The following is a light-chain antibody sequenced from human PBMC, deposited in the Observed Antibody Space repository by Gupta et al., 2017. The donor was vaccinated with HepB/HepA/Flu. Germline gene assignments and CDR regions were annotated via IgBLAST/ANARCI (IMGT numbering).Light chain of an antibody. CDR1: SANIGSNT. V-gene: IGLV1-44*01. CDR3: AAWDDSLKAHVV. CDR2: SNN. Sequence: QSVLTHTPPAYCPPRPQTAHSCLISSANIGSNTLNWYQQLPGTAPKLLLYSNNQRPSGVPDRFSGSKSGTSASLPISGLQSEDEADYYCAAWDDSLKAHVVFGGGTKLTVL. J-gene: IGLJ2*01.